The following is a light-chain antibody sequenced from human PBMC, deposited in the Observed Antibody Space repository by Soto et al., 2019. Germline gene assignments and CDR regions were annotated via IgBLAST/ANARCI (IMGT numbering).Light chain of an antibody. V-gene: IGLV2-14*01. J-gene: IGLJ2*01. CDR3: SSYTSSSTLDVV. Sequence: QSALTQPASVSGSPGQSITISCTGTSSDVGAYNYVSWYQQHPGKAPKLMIYDVSYRPSGVSNRFSGSKSGNTASLTISGLQAEDEADYYGSSYTSSSTLDVVFGGGTKLTVL. CDR1: SSDVGAYNY. CDR2: DVS.